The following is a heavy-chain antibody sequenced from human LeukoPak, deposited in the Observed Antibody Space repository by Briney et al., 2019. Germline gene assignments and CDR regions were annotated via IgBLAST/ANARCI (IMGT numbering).Heavy chain of an antibody. V-gene: IGHV1-2*02. CDR3: ARGDTAMVGGGGDY. D-gene: IGHD5-18*01. CDR1: GYTFTGYY. CDR2: INPNSGGT. Sequence: ASVTVSCKASGYTFTGYYMHWVRQAPGQGLEWMGWINPNSGGTNYAQKFQGRVTMTRDTSISTAYMELSRLRSDDTAVYYCARGDTAMVGGGGDYWGQGTLVTVSS. J-gene: IGHJ4*02.